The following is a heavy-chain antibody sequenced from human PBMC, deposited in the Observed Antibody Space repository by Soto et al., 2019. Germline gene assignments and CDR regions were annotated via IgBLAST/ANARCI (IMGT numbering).Heavy chain of an antibody. Sequence: QGQLVQSGPEVKKPGASVKVSCKASGYTFSSYGVHWVRQAPGQGLEWMGWITTYNSKYAQSLQGRVSMTTDTSASTVYMEMRSLRYDDTAVYFCARGRVIDPFDIWGQGTMVTVSS. J-gene: IGHJ3*02. CDR3: ARGRVIDPFDI. CDR1: GYTFSSYG. CDR2: ITTYNS. V-gene: IGHV1-18*01. D-gene: IGHD4-4*01.